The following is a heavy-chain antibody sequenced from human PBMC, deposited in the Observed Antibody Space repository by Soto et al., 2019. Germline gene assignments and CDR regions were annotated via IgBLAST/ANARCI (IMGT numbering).Heavy chain of an antibody. D-gene: IGHD3-16*02. CDR2: INHSGST. J-gene: IGHJ4*02. Sequence: ETLSLTCAVYGGSFSGYYWSWIRQPPGKGLEWIGEINHSGSTNYNPSLKSRVTISVDTSKNQFSLKLSSVTAADTAVYYCARDKDDYVWGSYRFLRYFDYWGQGTLVTVSS. V-gene: IGHV4-34*01. CDR3: ARDKDDYVWGSYRFLRYFDY. CDR1: GGSFSGYY.